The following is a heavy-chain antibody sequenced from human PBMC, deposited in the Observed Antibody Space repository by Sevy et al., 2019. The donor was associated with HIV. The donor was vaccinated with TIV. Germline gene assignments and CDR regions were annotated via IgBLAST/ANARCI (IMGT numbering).Heavy chain of an antibody. Sequence: GGSLRLSCAASGFTFSSYSMNWVRQAPGKGLEWVSSISSSSSYIYYADSVKGRFTISRDNAKNSLYLQMNSLRAEDMAVYYGAREGGSGGSCDSEEDDDGMDVWGQGTTVTVSS. V-gene: IGHV3-21*01. CDR2: ISSSSSYI. CDR1: GFTFSSYS. J-gene: IGHJ6*02. CDR3: AREGGSGGSCDSEEDDDGMDV. D-gene: IGHD2-15*01.